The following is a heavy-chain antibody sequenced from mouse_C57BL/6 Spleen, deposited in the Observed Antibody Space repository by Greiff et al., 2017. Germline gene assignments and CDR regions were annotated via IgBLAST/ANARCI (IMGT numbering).Heavy chain of an antibody. Sequence: QVHVKQPGAELVMPGASVKLSCKASGYTFTSYWMHWVKQRPGQGLEWIGEIDPSDSYTNYNQKFKGKSTLTVDKSSSTAYMQLSSLTSEDSAVYYCARWGYDYDGYFDVWGTGTTVTVSS. D-gene: IGHD2-4*01. CDR3: ARWGYDYDGYFDV. J-gene: IGHJ1*03. CDR1: GYTFTSYW. V-gene: IGHV1-69*01. CDR2: IDPSDSYT.